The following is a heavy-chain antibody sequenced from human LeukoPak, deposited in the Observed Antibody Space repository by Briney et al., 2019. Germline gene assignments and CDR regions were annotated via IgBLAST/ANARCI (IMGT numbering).Heavy chain of an antibody. CDR1: GFTFSSYA. CDR2: LSGGGGST. V-gene: IGHV3-23*01. J-gene: IGHJ4*02. D-gene: IGHD3-9*01. Sequence: GGSLRLSRAASGFTFSSYAMSWVRQSPGKGLEWVSALSGGGGSTYYAYYTDSVKGRFTISRDNSKNTLYLQMNSLRAEDTALYYSAKFYDILTSYFDYWGQGTLGTVSS. CDR3: AKFYDILTSYFDY.